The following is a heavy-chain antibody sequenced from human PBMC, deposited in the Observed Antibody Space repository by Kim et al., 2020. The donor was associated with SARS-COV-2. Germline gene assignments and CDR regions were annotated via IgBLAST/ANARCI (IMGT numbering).Heavy chain of an antibody. Sequence: ASVKVSCKASGYIFSDYHMQWVRQAPGQGLEWMGVINPSGTWTGYAQKFQGRLTVTRDTSTSTLYMELNSLTSEDTAVYYCAREGSGLKYFDYWGQGTLVTVSS. CDR2: INPSGTWT. D-gene: IGHD6-19*01. J-gene: IGHJ4*02. CDR1: GYIFSDYH. CDR3: AREGSGLKYFDY. V-gene: IGHV1-46*01.